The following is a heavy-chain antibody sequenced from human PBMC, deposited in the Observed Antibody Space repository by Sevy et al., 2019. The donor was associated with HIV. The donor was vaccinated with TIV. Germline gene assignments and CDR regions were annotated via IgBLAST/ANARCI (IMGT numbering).Heavy chain of an antibody. V-gene: IGHV3-30-3*01. D-gene: IGHD1-1*01. CDR1: GFTFNFFS. CDR2: ISFDGSNE. CDR3: ALERLSSAVAEYFHN. Sequence: VGSLRLSCAASGFTFNFFSMHWVRQAPGKGLEWVATISFDGSNEHYADSVKGRFTISRDNSKNSLFLQMNSLRADDSAVYYCALERLSSAVAEYFHNWGQGTLVTVSS. J-gene: IGHJ1*01.